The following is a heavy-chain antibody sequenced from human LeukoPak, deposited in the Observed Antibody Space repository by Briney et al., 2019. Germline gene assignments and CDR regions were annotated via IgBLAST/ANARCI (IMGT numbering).Heavy chain of an antibody. CDR2: IYHSGST. CDR1: GYSISSGHY. D-gene: IGHD3-10*01. V-gene: IGHV4-38-2*02. J-gene: IGHJ5*02. CDR3: ARHISKVITMVRGVGNWFDP. Sequence: SETLSLTCTVSGYSISSGHYWGWIRQPPGKGLEWIGSIYHSGSTYYNPSLKSRVTISVDTPKNQFSLKLSSVTAADTAVYYCARHISKVITMVRGVGNWFDPWGQGTLVTVSS.